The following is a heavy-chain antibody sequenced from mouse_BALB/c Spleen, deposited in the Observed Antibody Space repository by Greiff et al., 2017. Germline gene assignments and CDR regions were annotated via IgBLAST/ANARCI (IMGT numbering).Heavy chain of an antibody. J-gene: IGHJ2*01. CDR3: ARGPEDYFDY. V-gene: IGHV1-87*01. CDR2: IYPGDGDT. Sequence: LEESGAELARPGASVKLSCKASGYTFTSYWMQWVKQRPGQGLEWIGAIYPGDGDTRYTQKFKGKATLTADKSSSTAYMQLSSLASEDSAVYYCARGPEDYFDYWGQGTTLTVSS. D-gene: IGHD3-3*01. CDR1: GYTFTSYW.